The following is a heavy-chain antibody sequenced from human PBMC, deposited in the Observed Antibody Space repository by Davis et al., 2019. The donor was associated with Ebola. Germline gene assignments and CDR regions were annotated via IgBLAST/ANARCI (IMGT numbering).Heavy chain of an antibody. CDR1: GGSISSYY. D-gene: IGHD3-22*01. CDR3: ARSSGYYIRTNWFDP. CDR2: IYTSGST. J-gene: IGHJ5*02. Sequence: PGGSLRLSCTVSGGSISSYYWSWIRQPAGKGLEWIGRIYTSGSTNYNPSLKSRVTISVDTSKNQFSLKLSSVTAADTAVYYCARSSGYYIRTNWFDPWGQGTLVTVSS. V-gene: IGHV4-4*07.